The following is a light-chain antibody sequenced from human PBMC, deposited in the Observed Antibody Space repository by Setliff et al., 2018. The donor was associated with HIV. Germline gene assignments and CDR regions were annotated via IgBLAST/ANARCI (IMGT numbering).Light chain of an antibody. CDR1: SNDVGRYDL. CDR2: QAT. CDR3: CSNTGSNTFV. Sequence: QSVLPQPASVSGSPGQSITISCTGTSNDVGRYDLVSWYQQHPARAPKLIIYQATRRPSGVSNRFSGSKSGNVASLTISGLQAEDEADYYCCSNTGSNTFVFGTGTKVTVL. V-gene: IGLV2-23*01. J-gene: IGLJ1*01.